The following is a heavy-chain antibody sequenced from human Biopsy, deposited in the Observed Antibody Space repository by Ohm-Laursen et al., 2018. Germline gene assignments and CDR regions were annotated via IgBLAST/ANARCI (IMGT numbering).Heavy chain of an antibody. D-gene: IGHD3-10*01. J-gene: IGHJ4*02. Sequence: SVKVSCKAFGYTSITYYANWVRQAPGQGLEWLGKINPSGGSTSYAQKFQGRVTMTRDTSTTTVYMELSSLRSEDTAVYYCARDRIGGRGDPPDHWGQGTLVTVSS. CDR3: ARDRIGGRGDPPDH. CDR2: INPSGGST. V-gene: IGHV1-46*01. CDR1: GYTSITYY.